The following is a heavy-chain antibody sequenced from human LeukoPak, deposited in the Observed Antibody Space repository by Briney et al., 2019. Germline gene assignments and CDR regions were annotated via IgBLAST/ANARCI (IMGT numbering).Heavy chain of an antibody. Sequence: GGSLRLSCAASGFIFSSYWMSWVRQAPGKGLEWVANINQDGSEKYYVDSVKGRFTISRDNAKNSLYLQMNSLRAEDTAVYYCARASRLDPWGQGTLVTVSS. J-gene: IGHJ5*02. CDR2: INQDGSEK. V-gene: IGHV3-7*01. CDR1: GFIFSSYW. CDR3: ARASRLDP.